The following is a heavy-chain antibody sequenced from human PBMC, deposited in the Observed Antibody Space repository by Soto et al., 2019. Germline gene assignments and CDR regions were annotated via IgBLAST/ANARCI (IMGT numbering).Heavy chain of an antibody. D-gene: IGHD2-15*01. CDR2: ISYDGTNK. J-gene: IGHJ4*02. V-gene: IGHV3-30*18. CDR1: GFTFSSYG. Sequence: QVQLVESGGGVVQPGRSLRLSCAASGFTFSSYGMHWVRQAPGKGLEWVAVISYDGTNKYYADSVKGRFTISRDNTKTTLYLQMNSLSGEDTAVYYCAKWKWGDGGIGYFDYWGQATLVTVSS. CDR3: AKWKWGDGGIGYFDY.